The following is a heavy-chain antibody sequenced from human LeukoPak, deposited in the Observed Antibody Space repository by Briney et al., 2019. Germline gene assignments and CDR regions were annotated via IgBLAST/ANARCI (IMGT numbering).Heavy chain of an antibody. CDR1: GFTFSSYW. CDR3: ARGARRAAASRYNWFDP. D-gene: IGHD6-13*01. CDR2: IKQDGSEK. Sequence: GGSLRLSCAASGFTFSSYWMSWVRQAPGKGLEWVANIKQDGSEKYYVDSVKGRFTISRDNAKNSLYLQMNSLRAEDTAVYYCARGARRAAASRYNWFDPWGQGTLVTVSS. V-gene: IGHV3-7*01. J-gene: IGHJ5*02.